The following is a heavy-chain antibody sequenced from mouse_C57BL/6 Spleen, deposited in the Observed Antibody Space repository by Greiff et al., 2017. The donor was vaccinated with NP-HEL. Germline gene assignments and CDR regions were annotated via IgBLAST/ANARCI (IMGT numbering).Heavy chain of an antibody. D-gene: IGHD2-5*01. CDR3: ARYDYSTSLDY. CDR2: INPSSGYT. J-gene: IGHJ4*01. V-gene: IGHV1-4*01. Sequence: QVQLKESGAELARPGASVKMSCKASGYTFTSYTMHWVKQRPGQGLEWIGYINPSSGYTKYNQKFKDKATLTADKSSSTAYMQLSSLTSEDSAVYYCARYDYSTSLDYWGQGTSVTVSS. CDR1: GYTFTSYT.